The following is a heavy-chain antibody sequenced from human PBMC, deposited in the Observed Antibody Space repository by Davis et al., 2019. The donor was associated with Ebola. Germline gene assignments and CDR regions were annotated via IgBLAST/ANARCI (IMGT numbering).Heavy chain of an antibody. D-gene: IGHD7-27*01. CDR2: IYSGGST. CDR1: GFTVSSNY. Sequence: GESLKISCAASGFTVSSNYMSWVRQAPGKGLEWVSVIYSGGSTYYADSVKGRFTISRDNSKNTLYLQMNSLRAEDTAVYYCARDLGATGDQGYWGQGTLVTVSS. J-gene: IGHJ4*02. V-gene: IGHV3-66*02. CDR3: ARDLGATGDQGY.